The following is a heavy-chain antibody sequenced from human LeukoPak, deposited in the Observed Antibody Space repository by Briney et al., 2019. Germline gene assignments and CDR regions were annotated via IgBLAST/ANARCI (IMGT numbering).Heavy chain of an antibody. CDR3: ARHSTVDTAMVLVGAFDI. CDR2: IYYSGST. V-gene: IGHV4-31*03. J-gene: IGHJ3*02. D-gene: IGHD5-18*01. Sequence: SQTLSLTCTVSGGSISSGGYYWSWIRQHPGKGLEWIGYIYYSGSTYYNPSLKSRVTISVDTSKNQFSPKLSSVTAADTAVYYCARHSTVDTAMVLVGAFDIWGQGTMVTVSS. CDR1: GGSISSGGYY.